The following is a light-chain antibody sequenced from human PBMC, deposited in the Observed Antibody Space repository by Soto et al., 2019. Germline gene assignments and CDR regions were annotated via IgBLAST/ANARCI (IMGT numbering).Light chain of an antibody. J-gene: IGKJ2*01. Sequence: EIVLTQSPGTLSLSPGERATLSCRATQTVSRTFLAWYQQKPGQAPKLLIYGTSTRATGIPDRFSGSGSGTDFTLTISRLEPEDFAVYYCHHYCNSLYTFGQGTKLEIK. V-gene: IGKV3-20*01. CDR3: HHYCNSLYT. CDR1: QTVSRTF. CDR2: GTS.